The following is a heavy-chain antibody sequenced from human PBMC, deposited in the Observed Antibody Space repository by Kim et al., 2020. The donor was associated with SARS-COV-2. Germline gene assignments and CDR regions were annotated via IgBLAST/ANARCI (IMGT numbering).Heavy chain of an antibody. D-gene: IGHD3-22*01. CDR3: ARVVGSGYYYAIYWYFDL. CDR2: IYYSGST. CDR1: GGSVSSGSYY. V-gene: IGHV4-61*01. Sequence: SETLSLTCTVSGGSVSSGSYYWSWIRQPPGKGLEWIGYIYYSGSTNYNPSLKSRVTISVDTSKNQFSLKLSSVTAADTAVYYCARVVGSGYYYAIYWYFDLWGRGTLVTVSS. J-gene: IGHJ2*01.